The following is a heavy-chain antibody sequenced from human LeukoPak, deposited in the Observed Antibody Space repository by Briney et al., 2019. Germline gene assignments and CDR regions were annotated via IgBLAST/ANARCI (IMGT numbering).Heavy chain of an antibody. CDR2: ISSSGSTI. CDR1: GFTFSSYE. CDR3: ARLSSSWSYYYHGMDV. Sequence: PGGSLRLSCAASGFTFSSYEMNWVRQAPGKGLEWVSYISSSGSTIYYADSVKGRFTISRDNAKNSLYLQMNSLRAEDTAVYYCARLSSSWSYYYHGMDVWGQGTTVTVSS. D-gene: IGHD6-13*01. V-gene: IGHV3-48*03. J-gene: IGHJ6*02.